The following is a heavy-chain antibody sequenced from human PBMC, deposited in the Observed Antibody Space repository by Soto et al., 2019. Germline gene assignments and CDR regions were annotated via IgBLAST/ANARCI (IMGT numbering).Heavy chain of an antibody. Sequence: EVQLLESGGGLVQPGGSLRLSCAASGFTFSSYAMSWVRQAPGKGLEWVSAISGSGGSTYYADSVKGRFTISRDNSKNTLYLQMNSLRAEDTAVYYCTYDSSGYYCNFDYWGQGTLVTVSS. CDR1: GFTFSSYA. D-gene: IGHD3-22*01. CDR3: TYDSSGYYCNFDY. CDR2: ISGSGGST. V-gene: IGHV3-23*01. J-gene: IGHJ4*02.